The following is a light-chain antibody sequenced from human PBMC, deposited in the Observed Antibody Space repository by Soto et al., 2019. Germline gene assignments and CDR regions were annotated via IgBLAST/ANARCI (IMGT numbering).Light chain of an antibody. J-gene: IGLJ2*01. CDR2: DVT. CDR3: CSYAGTYTHVV. CDR1: RSDVGGYDY. V-gene: IGLV2-11*01. Sequence: QSALTQPRSVSGSPGQSVTISCTGTRSDVGGYDYVSWYQQYPGKAPKVMIYDVTKRPSGVPDRFSGSKSGNTASLTISGLQAEDEADYYCCSYAGTYTHVVFGGGTKLTVL.